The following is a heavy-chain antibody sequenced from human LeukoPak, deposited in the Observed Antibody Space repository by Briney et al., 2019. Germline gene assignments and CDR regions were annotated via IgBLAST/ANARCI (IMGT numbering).Heavy chain of an antibody. J-gene: IGHJ3*02. CDR3: ARGDLSPNIAVAGTGFFDI. V-gene: IGHV4-31*03. CDR2: IYYSGST. Sequence: SQTLSLTCTVSGGSISSGDYYWSWIRQHPGKGLEWIGYIYYSGSTYYNPSLKSRVTISVDTSKNQFSLKLSSVTAADTAVYYCARGDLSPNIAVAGTGFFDIWGQGTMVTVSS. CDR1: GGSISSGDYY. D-gene: IGHD6-19*01.